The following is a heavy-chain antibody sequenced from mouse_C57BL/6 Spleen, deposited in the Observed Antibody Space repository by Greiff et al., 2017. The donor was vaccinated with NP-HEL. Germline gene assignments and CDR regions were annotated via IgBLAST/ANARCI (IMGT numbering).Heavy chain of an antibody. V-gene: IGHV1-19*01. Sequence: EVQLQQSGPVLVKPGASVKMSCKASGYTFTDYYMNWVKQSHGKSLEWIGVINPYNGGTSYNQKFKGKATLTVDKSSSTAYMELNSLTSEDSAVYYCARRLLSYYLDYWGQGTTLTVSS. D-gene: IGHD2-1*01. CDR3: ARRLLSYYLDY. CDR1: GYTFTDYY. CDR2: INPYNGGT. J-gene: IGHJ2*01.